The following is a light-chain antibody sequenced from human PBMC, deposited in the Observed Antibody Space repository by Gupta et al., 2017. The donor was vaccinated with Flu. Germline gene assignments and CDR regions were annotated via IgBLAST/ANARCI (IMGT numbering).Light chain of an antibody. CDR3: QQYNRWPNT. Sequence: EILMTQSPATLSVSPGETATLSCRASETIRSNLAWFQQRPGQAPRLLIYGASTGATGLADRFRGSGSGTDFTLTISSLHSEDVAVYYCQQYNRWPNTFGQWTKVEIK. V-gene: IGKV3-15*01. CDR2: GAS. J-gene: IGKJ1*01. CDR1: ETIRSN.